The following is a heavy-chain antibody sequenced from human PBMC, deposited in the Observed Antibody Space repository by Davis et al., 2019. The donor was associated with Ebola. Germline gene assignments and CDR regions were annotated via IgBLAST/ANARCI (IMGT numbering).Heavy chain of an antibody. CDR1: GYTFTNYY. Sequence: AASVKVSCKASGYTFTNYYMHWVRQAPGQGLEWMGMINPNDGRTIYAQKFQGRVTLTTDTSTNTAYMELRDLRSDDAALYYCARLAMVAAGCHDYWGQGSLVAVSS. J-gene: IGHJ4*02. V-gene: IGHV1-46*01. CDR3: ARLAMVAAGCHDY. CDR2: INPNDGRT. D-gene: IGHD5-18*01.